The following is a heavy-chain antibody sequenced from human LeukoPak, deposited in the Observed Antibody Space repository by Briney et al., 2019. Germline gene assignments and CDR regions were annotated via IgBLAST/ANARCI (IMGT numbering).Heavy chain of an antibody. CDR3: ARGGLCVVVPAAIWESAFDI. V-gene: IGHV1-2*02. Sequence: ASVKVSCKASGYTFTGYYMHWVRQAPGQGREGMGWINPNSGGTNYAQKFQVRVTMTRDTSISTAYMELSRLRSDDTAVYYCARGGLCVVVPAAIWESAFDIWGQGTMVTVSS. D-gene: IGHD2-2*01. CDR1: GYTFTGYY. CDR2: INPNSGGT. J-gene: IGHJ3*02.